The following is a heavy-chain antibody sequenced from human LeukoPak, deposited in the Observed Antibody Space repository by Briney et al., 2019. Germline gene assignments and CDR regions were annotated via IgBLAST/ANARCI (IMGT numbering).Heavy chain of an antibody. CDR1: GFTFSSYA. CDR2: ISGSGGST. Sequence: GGSLRLSCAASGFTFSSYAMSWVRQAPGKGLEWVSAISGSGGSTYYADSVKGRFTISRDNSKSTLYLQMNSLRAEDTAVYYCAKDNYGSGSQFDYWGQGTLVTVSS. J-gene: IGHJ4*02. D-gene: IGHD3-10*01. CDR3: AKDNYGSGSQFDY. V-gene: IGHV3-23*01.